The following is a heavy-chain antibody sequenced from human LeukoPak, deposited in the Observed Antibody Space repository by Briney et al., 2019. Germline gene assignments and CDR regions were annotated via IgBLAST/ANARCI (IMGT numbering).Heavy chain of an antibody. CDR2: IYYSGST. D-gene: IGHD5-18*01. Sequence: SETLSLTCTVSGGSISSYYWSWIRQPPGKGLEWIGYIYYSGSTNYNPSLKSRVAISVDTSKNQFSLKLNSVTAADTAVYYCARGRGYSSPFDYWGQGTLVTVSS. V-gene: IGHV4-59*08. CDR3: ARGRGYSSPFDY. CDR1: GGSISSYY. J-gene: IGHJ4*02.